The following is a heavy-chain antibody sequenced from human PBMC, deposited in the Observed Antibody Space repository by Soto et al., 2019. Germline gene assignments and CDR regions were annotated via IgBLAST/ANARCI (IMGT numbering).Heavy chain of an antibody. Sequence: QLQLQESGPGLMRPSETLSLTCTVSGGSISSSSYQWGWIRQPPGKGLEWIGRIYYGGSSYYNPSLTSRVTMSVDTSNTQFSLKLTSATAADTAVYYCARLCTGGSCYSAPHFDVWGQGTVVTVSS. D-gene: IGHD2-15*01. CDR3: ARLCTGGSCYSAPHFDV. J-gene: IGHJ3*01. CDR1: GGSISSSSYQ. CDR2: IYYGGSS. V-gene: IGHV4-39*01.